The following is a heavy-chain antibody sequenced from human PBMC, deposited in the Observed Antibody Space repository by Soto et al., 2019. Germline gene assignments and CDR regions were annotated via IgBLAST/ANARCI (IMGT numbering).Heavy chain of an antibody. CDR2: IYYTGSP. J-gene: IGHJ4*02. CDR1: GGSMSGSY. CDR3: ARGGWYLDV. Sequence: LETLSLTCTVFGGSMSGSYWSWIRQCPGKGLEWIAYIYYTGSPEYNPSLNSRVTISVDTSKNQFSLKLTAVTAADTAVYYCARGGWYLDVWGQGTVVTVSS. D-gene: IGHD6-19*01. V-gene: IGHV4-59*01.